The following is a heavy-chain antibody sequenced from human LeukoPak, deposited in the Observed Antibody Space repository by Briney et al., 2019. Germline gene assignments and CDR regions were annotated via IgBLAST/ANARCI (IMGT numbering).Heavy chain of an antibody. J-gene: IGHJ5*02. V-gene: IGHV5-51*01. CDR3: AHAVNGNYYFDP. D-gene: IGHD4-11*01. CDR2: IFPDDSNT. Sequence: GESLKISCTASGYSFASSWIAWVRQMPGKGLEWMGIIFPDDSNTGYNPSFQGQVTMSADKSVSTAYLQWSSLKASDTAVYFCAHAVNGNYYFDPWGQGTLVTVSS. CDR1: GYSFASSW.